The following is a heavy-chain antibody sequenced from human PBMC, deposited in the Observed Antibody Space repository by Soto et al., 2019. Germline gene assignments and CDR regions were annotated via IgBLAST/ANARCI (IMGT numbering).Heavy chain of an antibody. V-gene: IGHV4-59*01. D-gene: IGHD2-8*01. J-gene: IGHJ6*02. Sequence: SETLSLTCTVYGGSMNNYYWSWNRQAPGKGLQYIGYISYMGTTNYNPSLKSRVTISVDTSKNQFSLKLTSVTAADTAVYYCARDLGVYGHYYYYYGMDVWGQGTTVTVSS. CDR2: ISYMGTT. CDR1: GGSMNNYY. CDR3: ARDLGVYGHYYYYYGMDV.